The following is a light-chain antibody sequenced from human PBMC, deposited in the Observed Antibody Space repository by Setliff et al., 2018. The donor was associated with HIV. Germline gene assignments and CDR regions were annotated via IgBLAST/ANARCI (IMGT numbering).Light chain of an antibody. CDR1: SSDVGGYNS. J-gene: IGLJ1*01. CDR3: CSYAGSYTSLYV. V-gene: IGLV2-11*01. Sequence: QSALAQPPSASGSPGQSVTISCTGTSSDVGGYNSVSWYQHHPGKAPKVIIYDVSDRPSGVPDRFSGSKSGNTASLTISGLQAEDEADYYCCSYAGSYTSLYVFGTGTKVTVL. CDR2: DVS.